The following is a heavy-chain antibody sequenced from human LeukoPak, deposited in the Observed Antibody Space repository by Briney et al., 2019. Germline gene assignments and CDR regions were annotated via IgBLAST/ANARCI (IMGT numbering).Heavy chain of an antibody. CDR3: AKAWYGSGTKGYFDY. Sequence: GGSLRLSCAASGFTFDDYAMHWVRHAPGKGLEWVSGISWNSGSIGYADSVKGRFTTSRDNAKNSLYLQMNSLRAEDTALYYCAKAWYGSGTKGYFDYWGQGTLVTVSS. V-gene: IGHV3-9*01. CDR2: ISWNSGSI. J-gene: IGHJ4*02. CDR1: GFTFDDYA. D-gene: IGHD3-10*01.